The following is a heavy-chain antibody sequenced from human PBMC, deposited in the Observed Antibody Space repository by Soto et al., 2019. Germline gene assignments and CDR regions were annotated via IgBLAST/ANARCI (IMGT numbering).Heavy chain of an antibody. V-gene: IGHV4-31*03. CDR3: ARDLRDFTWNWFDP. J-gene: IGHJ5*02. CDR2: IYYSGST. Sequence: PSETLSLTCTVSGGSISSGGYYWSWIRQHPGKGLEWIGYIYYSGSTYYNPSLKSRVTISVDTSKNQFSLKVSSVTAAVTAVYYCARDLRDFTWNWFDPWGQGTLVTVSS. D-gene: IGHD3-3*01. CDR1: GGSISSGGYY.